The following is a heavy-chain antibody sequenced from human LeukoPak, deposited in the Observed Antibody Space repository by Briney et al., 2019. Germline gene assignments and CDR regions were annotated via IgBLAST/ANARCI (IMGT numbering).Heavy chain of an antibody. CDR1: GGTFSSYA. V-gene: IGHV1-69*13. CDR2: IIPIFGTA. Sequence: GASVKVSCKASGGTFSSYAISWVRQAPGQGLEWMGGIIPIFGTANYAQKFQGRVTITVDESTSTAYMELSSLRSEDTAVYYCARDEFPHSGYDYVGDYLFDYWGQGTLVTVSS. J-gene: IGHJ4*02. D-gene: IGHD5-12*01. CDR3: ARDEFPHSGYDYVGDYLFDY.